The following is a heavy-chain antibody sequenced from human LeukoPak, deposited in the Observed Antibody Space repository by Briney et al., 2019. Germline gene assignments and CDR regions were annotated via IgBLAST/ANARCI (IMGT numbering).Heavy chain of an antibody. D-gene: IGHD3-10*01. CDR2: ISAYNRNT. Sequence: ASVKVSCKASGYTFTNYGISWVRQAPGQGLEWMGWISAYNRNTNYAQKLQGRVTMTTDTSTSTAYMELRSLRSEDTAVYYCARFPSAMVRGADANYYGMDVWGQGTTVTVSS. V-gene: IGHV1-18*01. CDR3: ARFPSAMVRGADANYYGMDV. CDR1: GYTFTNYG. J-gene: IGHJ6*02.